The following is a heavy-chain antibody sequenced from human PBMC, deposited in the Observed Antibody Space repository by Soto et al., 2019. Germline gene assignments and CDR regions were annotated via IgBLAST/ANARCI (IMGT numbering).Heavy chain of an antibody. V-gene: IGHV3-7*04. J-gene: IGHJ3*02. CDR3: ARGDYYDSSGPFSDAFDI. D-gene: IGHD3-22*01. CDR1: GFTFSSHW. CDR2: IKPDGSEK. Sequence: PLVKSGGGLVQPGGSLRLSCAASGFTFSSHWISWVRQAPGKGLEWVANIKPDGSEKWYVDSVKGRFTISRDNAKNSLYLQMNSLRAEDTAVYYCARGDYYDSSGPFSDAFDIWGQGTMVTVSS.